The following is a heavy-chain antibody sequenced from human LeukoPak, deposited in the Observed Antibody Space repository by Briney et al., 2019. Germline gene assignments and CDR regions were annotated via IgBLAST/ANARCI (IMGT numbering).Heavy chain of an antibody. V-gene: IGHV3-48*04. CDR2: ISSSSTTI. D-gene: IGHD3-9*01. CDR1: GFTFSGYS. CDR3: ARSYYDILTGYWDLSEI. Sequence: PGGSLRLSCAASGFTFSGYSMNWVRQAPGKGLEWVSYISSSSTTIHYLDSVKGRFTISRDNAKNSVYLQMNTLRAEDTAVYYCARSYYDILTGYWDLSEIWGQGTMVTVSS. J-gene: IGHJ3*02.